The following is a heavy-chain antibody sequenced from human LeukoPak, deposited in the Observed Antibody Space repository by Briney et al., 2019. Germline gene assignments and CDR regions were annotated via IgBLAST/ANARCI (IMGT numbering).Heavy chain of an antibody. J-gene: IGHJ5*02. CDR2: INPNSGDT. CDR3: ARDNSVGDIAWWFDP. D-gene: IGHD3-16*02. V-gene: IGHV1-2*02. CDR1: GYIFTGYY. Sequence: GASVKVSCKASGYIFTGYYMHWVRQAPGQGLEWMGWINPNSGDTNYAQKFQGRVTMTRDMSTTTDYMELSSLRSEDTAVYYCARDNSVGDIAWWFDPWGQGTLVTVSS.